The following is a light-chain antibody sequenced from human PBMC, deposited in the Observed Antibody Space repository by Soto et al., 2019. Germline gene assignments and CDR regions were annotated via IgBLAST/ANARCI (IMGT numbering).Light chain of an antibody. V-gene: IGKV3-15*01. Sequence: PGERATLSCRASQRITTVAWYQQKPGQAPRLLIYGLSIRAPGVPSRFSGSGSGTEFTLTISGLQPEDFATYYCQHLNSYSVVTFGPGTKVDIK. J-gene: IGKJ3*01. CDR1: QRITT. CDR3: QHLNSYSVVT. CDR2: GLS.